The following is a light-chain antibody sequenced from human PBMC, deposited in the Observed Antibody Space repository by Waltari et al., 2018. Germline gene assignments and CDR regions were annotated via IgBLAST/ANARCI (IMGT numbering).Light chain of an antibody. J-gene: IGLJ3*02. CDR3: AAWDDSLNAWM. CDR2: KNK. Sequence: QQRPGTASTHLIYKNKRRPAGGPDRFSGSKSGTSASLAISGLQCEDEADYYCAAWDDSLNAWMFGGGTKLTVL. V-gene: IGLV1-44*01.